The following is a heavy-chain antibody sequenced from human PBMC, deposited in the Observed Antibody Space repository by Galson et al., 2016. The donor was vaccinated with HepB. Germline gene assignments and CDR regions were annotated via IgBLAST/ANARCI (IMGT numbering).Heavy chain of an antibody. CDR2: ISYHGSEK. Sequence: SLRLSCAASGFIFSDYAMHWVRQAPGRGLEWVAVISYHGSEKYYGESAKGRFTISRDNSRNTLYLETNSLRAEDSAVYFCARDPLVGAPDYFDYWGQGVLVTVSS. D-gene: IGHD1-26*01. CDR3: ARDPLVGAPDYFDY. V-gene: IGHV3-30-3*01. J-gene: IGHJ4*02. CDR1: GFIFSDYA.